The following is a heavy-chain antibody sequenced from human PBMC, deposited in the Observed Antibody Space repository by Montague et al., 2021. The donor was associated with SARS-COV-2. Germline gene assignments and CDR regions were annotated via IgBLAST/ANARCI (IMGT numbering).Heavy chain of an antibody. Sequence: TLSLTCTVSGGSTSSGGYYWSWIRQHPGKGLEWIGYIYYSGSTYYNPSLKSRVAISVDTSKNQFPLKLSSVTAADTAVYYCARGPHPPAYDILTGYSIKGSVWSDPWGQGTLVTVSS. D-gene: IGHD3-9*01. V-gene: IGHV4-31*03. J-gene: IGHJ5*02. CDR2: IYYSGST. CDR3: ARGPHPPAYDILTGYSIKGSVWSDP. CDR1: GGSTSSGGYY.